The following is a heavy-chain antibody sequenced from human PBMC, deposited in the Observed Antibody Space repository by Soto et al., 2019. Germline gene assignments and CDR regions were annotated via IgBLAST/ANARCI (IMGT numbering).Heavy chain of an antibody. V-gene: IGHV1-18*04. CDR1: GYNFTTYA. Sequence: ASVKVSCKASGYNFTTYAVNWVRQAPGQGLEWMGWISAHNGNTNYAGKIQDRVTMTTDTSTTTAYMELRSLRSDDTAVYYCASTTEGYCSSSSCPFDYWGQGTLVTVSS. CDR2: ISAHNGNT. J-gene: IGHJ4*02. CDR3: ASTTEGYCSSSSCPFDY. D-gene: IGHD2-2*01.